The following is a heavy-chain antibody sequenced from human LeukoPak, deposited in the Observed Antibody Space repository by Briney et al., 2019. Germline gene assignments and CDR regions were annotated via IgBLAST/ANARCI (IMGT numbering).Heavy chain of an antibody. CDR1: GGSISNYY. CDR3: ATRDV. J-gene: IGHJ6*02. V-gene: IGHV4-59*01. Sequence: PSETLSLTCTVSGGSISNYYWSWMRQPPGKGLEWIGYVFYSGSTNYNPSLKSRVTISVDTSKNQFSLRLSSVTAADTAVYYCATRDVWGQGTTVTVSS. CDR2: VFYSGST.